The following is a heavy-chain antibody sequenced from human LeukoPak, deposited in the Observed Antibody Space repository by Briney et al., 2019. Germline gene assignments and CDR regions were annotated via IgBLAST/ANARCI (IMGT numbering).Heavy chain of an antibody. CDR2: VNPNSGNT. Sequence: ASVTVSCKASGYTFTSFDINWVRQAPGQGFEWMGWVNPNSGNTVYAQKFQGRVTMTRNTAISTAYMDLSNLRSEDTAVYYCVTSHKVDFDYWGQGTLVTVSS. CDR3: VTSHKVDFDY. J-gene: IGHJ4*02. CDR1: GYTFTSFD. V-gene: IGHV1-8*01.